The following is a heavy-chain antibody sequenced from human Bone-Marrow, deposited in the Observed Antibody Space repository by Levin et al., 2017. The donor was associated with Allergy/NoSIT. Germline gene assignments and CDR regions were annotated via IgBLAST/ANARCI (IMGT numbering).Heavy chain of an antibody. J-gene: IGHJ4*02. CDR2: ISGGGGST. V-gene: IGHV3-23*01. D-gene: IGHD3-16*02. Sequence: GESLKISCAASGFSFSSYAMSWVRQAPGKGLEWVSAISGGGGSTYYADSVKGRFTISRDKSKNTLYLQMTSLRAEDTALYYCAKGVSFGGLIVLPDYWGQGTLVTVSS. CDR1: GFSFSSYA. CDR3: AKGVSFGGLIVLPDY.